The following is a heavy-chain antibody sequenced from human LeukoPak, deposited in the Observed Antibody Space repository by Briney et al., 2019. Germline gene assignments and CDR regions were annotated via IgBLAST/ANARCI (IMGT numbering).Heavy chain of an antibody. CDR2: ISGSGITT. J-gene: IGHJ4*02. V-gene: IGHV3-23*01. Sequence: GGSLRLSCAASGFTSSNYAMSWVRQAPGMGLEWVSGISGSGITTYYADSVKGRLTISRDNSKNTLYLQMNSLRAEDMAVYFCAKDDSEAVAGIFDYWGQGTLVTVSS. CDR3: AKDDSEAVAGIFDY. CDR1: GFTSSNYA. D-gene: IGHD6-13*01.